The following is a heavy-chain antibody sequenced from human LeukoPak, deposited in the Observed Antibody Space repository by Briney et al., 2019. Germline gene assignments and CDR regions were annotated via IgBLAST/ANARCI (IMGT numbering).Heavy chain of an antibody. CDR1: GFRFSTYW. V-gene: IGHV3-7*03. Sequence: GGSLRLSCAASGFRFSTYWMTWVRQAPGKGPEWVGNINQDGNDKNYLDSVNGRFTISRDNAKNSLYLQMDSLRAEDTAMYYCARDKGTRYCSGGSCFPIDAFDIWGQGTMVTVSS. CDR3: ARDKGTRYCSGGSCFPIDAFDI. CDR2: INQDGNDK. D-gene: IGHD2-15*01. J-gene: IGHJ3*02.